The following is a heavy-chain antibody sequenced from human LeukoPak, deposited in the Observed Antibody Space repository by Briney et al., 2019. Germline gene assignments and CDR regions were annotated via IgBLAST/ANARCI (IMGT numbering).Heavy chain of an antibody. J-gene: IGHJ2*01. CDR2: ISWNSGSI. D-gene: IGHD6-19*01. CDR3: AKDIGAVAGTWYFDL. Sequence: GGSLRLSCAASGFTFDDYAMHWVRQAPGKGLECVSGISWNSGSIGYADSVKGRFTISRDNAKNSLYLQMNSLRAEDMALYYCAKDIGAVAGTWYFDLWGRGTLVTVSS. V-gene: IGHV3-9*03. CDR1: GFTFDDYA.